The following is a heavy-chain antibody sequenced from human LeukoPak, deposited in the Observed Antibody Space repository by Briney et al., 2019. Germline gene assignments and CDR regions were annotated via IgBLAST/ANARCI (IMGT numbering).Heavy chain of an antibody. D-gene: IGHD3-10*01. V-gene: IGHV4-59*01. Sequence: GSLRLSCAASGFTFSSYAMSWVRQAPGKGLEWIGYVYYSGSTSYNPSLKSRVTISVETSKNQFSLKLSSVTAADTAVYYCARTYGSGILEGSGGYFDLWGRGTLVTVSS. J-gene: IGHJ2*01. CDR1: GFTFSSYA. CDR3: ARTYGSGILEGSGGYFDL. CDR2: VYYSGST.